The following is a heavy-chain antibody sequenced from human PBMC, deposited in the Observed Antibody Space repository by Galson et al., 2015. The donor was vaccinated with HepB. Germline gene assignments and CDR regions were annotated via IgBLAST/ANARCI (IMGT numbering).Heavy chain of an antibody. Sequence: SLRLSCAASGFTLSSYAMNWVRQAPGKGLVWVSVISGSGGSTYYADSVKGRFTISRDNSKNTLYLQMNSLRAEDTAVYYCARDNLVRGQKGFDPWGQGTLLTVSS. D-gene: IGHD3-10*01. V-gene: IGHV3-23*01. CDR2: ISGSGGST. CDR1: GFTLSSYA. CDR3: ARDNLVRGQKGFDP. J-gene: IGHJ5*02.